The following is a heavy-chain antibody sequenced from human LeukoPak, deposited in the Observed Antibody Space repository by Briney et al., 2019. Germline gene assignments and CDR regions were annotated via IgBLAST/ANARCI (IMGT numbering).Heavy chain of an antibody. CDR1: GFTFSSYA. CDR3: AKDLSEHIVSDY. CDR2: ISGSGGST. Sequence: HPGGSLRLSCAASGFTFSSYAMSWVRQAPGKGLEWVSAISGSGGSTYYADSVKGRFTISRDNSENTLYLQMNSLRAEDTAVYYCAKDLSEHIVSDYWGQGTLVTVSS. J-gene: IGHJ4*02. V-gene: IGHV3-23*01. D-gene: IGHD2-21*01.